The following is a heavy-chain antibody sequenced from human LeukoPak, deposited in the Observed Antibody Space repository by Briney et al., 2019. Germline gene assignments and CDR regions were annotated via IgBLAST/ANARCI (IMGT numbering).Heavy chain of an antibody. CDR2: IYTSGST. CDR1: GGSISSGSYY. D-gene: IGHD4-11*01. J-gene: IGHJ6*03. V-gene: IGHV4-61*02. Sequence: SETLSLTCTVSGGSISSGSYYWSWIRQPAGKGLEWIGRIYTSGSTNYNPSLKSRVTISVDTSKNQFSLKLSSVTAADTAVYYCARDYRRVTTPRDYYYYMDVWGKGTTVTVSS. CDR3: ARDYRRVTTPRDYYYYMDV.